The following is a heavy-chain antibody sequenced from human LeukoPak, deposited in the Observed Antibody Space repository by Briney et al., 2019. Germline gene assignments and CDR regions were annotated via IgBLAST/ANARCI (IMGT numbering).Heavy chain of an antibody. D-gene: IGHD1-26*01. CDR2: INHSGST. V-gene: IGHV4-34*01. Sequence: PSETLSLTCAVYGGSFSGYYWSWIRQPPGKGLEWIGEINHSGSTNYNPSLKSRVTISVDTSKNQFSLKLSSVTAADTAVYYCARHLELRYRRTLGYFDYWGQGTLVTVSS. J-gene: IGHJ4*02. CDR3: ARHLELRYRRTLGYFDY. CDR1: GGSFSGYY.